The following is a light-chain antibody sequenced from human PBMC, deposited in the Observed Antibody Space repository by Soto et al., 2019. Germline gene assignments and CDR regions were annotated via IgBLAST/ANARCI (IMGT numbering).Light chain of an antibody. V-gene: IGKV3-11*01. Sequence: TVMTQSPATLSVSPGETATLSCTASRSIGDNLAWYQVKPGQAPRLLISATSTRATGIPDRFRGSGSGTYFTLTISSLEPEDFAVYYCQQRSNWPPGITFGQGTRLEIK. CDR2: ATS. CDR3: QQRSNWPPGIT. J-gene: IGKJ5*01. CDR1: RSIGDN.